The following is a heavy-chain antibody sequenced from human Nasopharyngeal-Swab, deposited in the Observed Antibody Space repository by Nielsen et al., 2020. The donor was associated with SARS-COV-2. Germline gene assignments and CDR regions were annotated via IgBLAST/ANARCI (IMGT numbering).Heavy chain of an antibody. CDR1: GGSISSYY. V-gene: IGHV4-59*08. J-gene: IGHJ5*02. Sequence: SETLSLTCTVSGGSISSYYWSWIRQPPGKGLEWIGYIYYSGSTNYNPSLKSRVTISVDTSKNQFSLKLSSVTAADTAVYYCARHDYDFWSGYYKGGWFDPWGQGTLVTVSS. D-gene: IGHD3-3*01. CDR3: ARHDYDFWSGYYKGGWFDP. CDR2: IYYSGST.